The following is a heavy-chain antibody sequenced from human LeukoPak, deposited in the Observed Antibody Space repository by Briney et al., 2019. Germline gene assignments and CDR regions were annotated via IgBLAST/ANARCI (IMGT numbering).Heavy chain of an antibody. J-gene: IGHJ4*02. CDR2: IIPIFGTA. V-gene: IGHV1-69*13. Sequence: ASVKVSCKASGGTFSSYAISWVRQAPGQGLEWMGGIIPIFGTANYAQKFQGRVTITADESTSTAYMELSSLRSEDTAVYYCARSDYYDSSGYYLDYWGQGTLVTVSS. D-gene: IGHD3-22*01. CDR1: GGTFSSYA. CDR3: ARSDYYDSSGYYLDY.